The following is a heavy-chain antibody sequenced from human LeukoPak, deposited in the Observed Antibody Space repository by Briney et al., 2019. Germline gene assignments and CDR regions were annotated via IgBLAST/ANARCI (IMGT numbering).Heavy chain of an antibody. CDR3: AKDFVGSGSEPFDY. Sequence: GGSLRLSCAASGFTFSSYGMSWVRQAPGKGLEWVSAISGSGGSTYYADSVKGRFTISRDNSKNTLYLQMNSLRAEDTAVYYCAKDFVGSGSEPFDYWGQGTLVTVSS. CDR1: GFTFSSYG. J-gene: IGHJ4*02. CDR2: ISGSGGST. V-gene: IGHV3-23*01. D-gene: IGHD3-10*01.